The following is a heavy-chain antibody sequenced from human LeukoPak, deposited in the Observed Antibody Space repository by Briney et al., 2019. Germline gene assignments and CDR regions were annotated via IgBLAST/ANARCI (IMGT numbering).Heavy chain of an antibody. J-gene: IGHJ4*02. CDR1: GFTSSSYS. D-gene: IGHD6-13*01. CDR3: ARDSGIAAAGHFDY. V-gene: IGHV3-21*01. CDR2: ISSSSSYI. Sequence: PGGSLRLSCAASGFTSSSYSMNWVRQAPGKGLEWVSSISSSSSYIYYADSVKGRFTISRDNAKNSLYLQMNSLRAEDTAVYYCARDSGIAAAGHFDYWGQGTLVTVSS.